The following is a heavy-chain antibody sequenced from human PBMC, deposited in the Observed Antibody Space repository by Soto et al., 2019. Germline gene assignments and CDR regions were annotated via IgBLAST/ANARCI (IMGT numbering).Heavy chain of an antibody. CDR2: INPNSGGT. J-gene: IGHJ6*02. CDR3: ARLPVNRLAGEGVGGPPDYYYYGMDV. D-gene: IGHD2-2*01. Sequence: GASVKVSCKASGYTFTGYYMHWVRQAPGQGLGWMGWINPNSGGTNYAQKFQGWVTMTRDTSISTAYMELSRLRSDDTAVYYCARLPVNRLAGEGVGGPPDYYYYGMDVWGQGTTVTVSS. CDR1: GYTFTGYY. V-gene: IGHV1-2*04.